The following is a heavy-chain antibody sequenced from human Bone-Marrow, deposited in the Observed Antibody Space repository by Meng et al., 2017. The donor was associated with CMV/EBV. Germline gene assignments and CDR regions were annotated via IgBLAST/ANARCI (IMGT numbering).Heavy chain of an antibody. CDR1: GAPCSGY. D-gene: IGHD1-26*01. V-gene: IGHV4-34*01. CDR2: ITHSGST. Sequence: QVPLQLWGAGLLKPSETLSLTCGVYGAPCSGYWSWVRQPPGKGLEWIGEITHSGSTNYNVSLKSRVTISIDTSKNQFSLKLSSVTATDTAVYYCAPGFRSWSGSYSSWGQGTLVTVSS. J-gene: IGHJ4*02. CDR3: APGFRSWSGSYSS.